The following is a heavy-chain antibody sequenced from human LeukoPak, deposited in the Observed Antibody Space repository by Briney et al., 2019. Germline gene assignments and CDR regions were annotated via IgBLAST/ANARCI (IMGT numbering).Heavy chain of an antibody. V-gene: IGHV3-30*04. CDR1: GFTFSSYA. CDR2: ISYDGSNK. Sequence: PGGSLRLSCAASGFTFSSYAMHWVRQAPGKGLEWVAVISYDGSNKYYADSVKGRFTISRDNSKNTLYLQMNSLRAEDTAVYYCAKASYSDAFDIWGQGTMVTVSS. D-gene: IGHD2-15*01. CDR3: AKASYSDAFDI. J-gene: IGHJ3*02.